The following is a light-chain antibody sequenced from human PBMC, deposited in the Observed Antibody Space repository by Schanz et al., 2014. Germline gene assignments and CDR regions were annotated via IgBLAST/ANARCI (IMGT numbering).Light chain of an antibody. CDR3: AVWDESLSGGV. J-gene: IGLJ3*02. V-gene: IGLV2-14*02. CDR2: EVS. CDR1: SSDVGGYNL. Sequence: QSVLTQPASVSGSPGQSITISCTGTSSDVGGYNLVSWYQQHPGKAPKLMIYEVSQRPSGVPDRFSGSKSGNTASLAISGLRSEDEADFYCAVWDESLSGGVFGGGTKLTVL.